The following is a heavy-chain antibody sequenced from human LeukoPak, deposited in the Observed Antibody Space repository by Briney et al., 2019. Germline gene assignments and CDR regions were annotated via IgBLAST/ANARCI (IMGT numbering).Heavy chain of an antibody. D-gene: IGHD3-9*01. CDR1: GFTFSSYE. V-gene: IGHV3-48*03. CDR3: ARHKPELRYFDLYYFDY. CDR2: ISSSGSTI. Sequence: GGSLRLSCAASGFTFSSYEMNWVRQAPGKGLEWVSYISSSGSTIYYADSVKGRFTISRDNAKNSLYLQMNSLRAEDTAVYYCARHKPELRYFDLYYFDYWGQGTLVTVSS. J-gene: IGHJ4*02.